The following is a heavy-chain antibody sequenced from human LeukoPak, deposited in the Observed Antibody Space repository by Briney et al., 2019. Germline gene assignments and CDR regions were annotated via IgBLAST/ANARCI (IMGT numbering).Heavy chain of an antibody. V-gene: IGHV3-23*01. Sequence: GGSLRLSCEASGFTFPNYGMSWVRQAPGKGLEWVSAISGSGGSTYYADSVKGRFTISRDNSKNTLYLQMNSLRAEDTAVYYCAKDHRTAAAGVMDVWGKGTTVTVSS. J-gene: IGHJ6*04. CDR3: AKDHRTAAAGVMDV. CDR2: ISGSGGST. D-gene: IGHD6-13*01. CDR1: GFTFPNYG.